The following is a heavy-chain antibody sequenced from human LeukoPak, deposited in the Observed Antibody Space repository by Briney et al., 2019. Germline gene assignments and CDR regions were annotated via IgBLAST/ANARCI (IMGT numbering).Heavy chain of an antibody. CDR2: INPNSGGT. CDR1: GYTFTGYY. V-gene: IGHV1-2*02. CDR3: ARDQGYYYDSSGFGPCFDY. Sequence: ASVKVSCNASGYTFTGYYMHWVRQAPGQGLEWMGWINPNSGGTNYAQKFQGRVTMTRDTSTSTVYMELSSLRSEDTAVYYCARDQGYYYDSSGFGPCFDYWGQGTLVTVSS. J-gene: IGHJ4*02. D-gene: IGHD3-22*01.